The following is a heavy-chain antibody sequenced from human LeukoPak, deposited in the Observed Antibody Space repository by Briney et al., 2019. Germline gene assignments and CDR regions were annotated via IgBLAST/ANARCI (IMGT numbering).Heavy chain of an antibody. J-gene: IGHJ4*02. V-gene: IGHV4-39*01. CDR2: LYHSGNS. D-gene: IGHD3-3*01. CDR3: ARSFWSGYYAFDY. CDR1: GGSITTTYY. Sequence: SETLSLTCSVSGGSITTTYYWSWIRQPPGGGLEWIASLYHSGNSNYNPSLKSRVTMSVDTSKNQFSLKLSSVTAADTAVYYCARSFWSGYYAFDYWGQGTLVTVSS.